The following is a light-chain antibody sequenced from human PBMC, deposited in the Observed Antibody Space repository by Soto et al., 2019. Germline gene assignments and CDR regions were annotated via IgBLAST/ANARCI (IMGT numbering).Light chain of an antibody. CDR2: GAS. Sequence: EIVLTQSPATLSLSPGERATLSCRASQSVSSYLAWYQQKPGQAPRLLIYGASSRATGIPDRFSGSGSGTEFILTISGLQFEDFAVYYCQRYNNWPRTFGGGTKVDIK. CDR1: QSVSSY. J-gene: IGKJ4*01. V-gene: IGKV3D-15*01. CDR3: QRYNNWPRT.